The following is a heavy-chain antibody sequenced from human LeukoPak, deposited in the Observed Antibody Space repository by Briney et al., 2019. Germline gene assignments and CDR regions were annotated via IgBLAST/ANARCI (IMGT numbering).Heavy chain of an antibody. CDR2: IYPGDSDT. D-gene: IGHD3-10*01. CDR1: GYTFSGDW. CDR3: GAGSYRAFDL. V-gene: IGHV5-51*01. Sequence: GESLKISCKASGYTFSGDWIGWVRQMPGKGLEWMGVIYPGDSDTRYSPSVQGQVTISVDRSISTAYLQWSSLKASDTAMYYSGAGSYRAFDLWGQGTMVIVSS. J-gene: IGHJ3*01.